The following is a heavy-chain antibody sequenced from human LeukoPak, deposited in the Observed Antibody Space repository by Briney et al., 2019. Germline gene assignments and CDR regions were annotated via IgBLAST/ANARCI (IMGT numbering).Heavy chain of an antibody. D-gene: IGHD1-1*01. Sequence: PGGSLRLSCTASGFPLGDFALRWFPQAPGKGGGGVGFIRSKAYGGTTEYAASVKGRFTISRDDSKSIAYLQMNSLKTEDTAVYYCTRDDWTVHGDIWGQGTMVTVSS. CDR1: GFPLGDFA. V-gene: IGHV3-49*03. J-gene: IGHJ3*02. CDR3: TRDDWTVHGDI. CDR2: IRSKAYGGTT.